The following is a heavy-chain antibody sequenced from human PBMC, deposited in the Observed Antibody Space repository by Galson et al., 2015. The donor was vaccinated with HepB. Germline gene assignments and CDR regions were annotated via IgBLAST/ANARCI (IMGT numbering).Heavy chain of an antibody. CDR2: IYTSGSA. D-gene: IGHD3-3*01. Sequence: SETLSLTCTVSGGSISSYYWSWIRQPAGKGLEWIGRIYTSGSANYNPSLKSRVTMSVDTSKNQFSLKLSSVTAADTAVYYCARGGWAFRFLEWSAPPTLHFDYWGQGTLVTVSS. J-gene: IGHJ4*02. V-gene: IGHV4-4*07. CDR3: ARGGWAFRFLEWSAPPTLHFDY. CDR1: GGSISSYY.